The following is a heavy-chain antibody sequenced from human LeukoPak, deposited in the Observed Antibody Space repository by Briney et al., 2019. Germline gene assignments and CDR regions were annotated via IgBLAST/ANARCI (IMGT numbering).Heavy chain of an antibody. D-gene: IGHD3-22*01. Sequence: SETLSLTCTVSGGSVSSGSYYWSWIRQPPGKGLEWIGYIYYSGSTYYNPSLKSRVTISVDTSKNQFSLKLSSVTAADTAVYYCARHYYDSSGPLSWGQGTLVTVSS. V-gene: IGHV4-61*01. CDR2: IYYSGST. CDR3: ARHYYDSSGPLS. CDR1: GGSVSSGSYY. J-gene: IGHJ4*02.